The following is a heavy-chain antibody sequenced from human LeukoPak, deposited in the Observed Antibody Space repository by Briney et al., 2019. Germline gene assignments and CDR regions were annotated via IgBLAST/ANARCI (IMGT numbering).Heavy chain of an antibody. V-gene: IGHV3-7*01. J-gene: IGHJ4*02. Sequence: GGSLRLSCAASGFTYTNYWMSWVRQAPGKGLEWVANIKKDGSEKYYVDSVKGRFTISRGNAKNSLYLQMNSLRVEDTAVYYCARDVKGGNFDYWGQGTLVTVSS. CDR3: ARDVKGGNFDY. D-gene: IGHD3-16*01. CDR2: IKKDGSEK. CDR1: GFTYTNYW.